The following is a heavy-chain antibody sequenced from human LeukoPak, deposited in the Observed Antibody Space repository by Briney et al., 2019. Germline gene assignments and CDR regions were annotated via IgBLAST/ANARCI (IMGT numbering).Heavy chain of an antibody. CDR3: AREPYDYSDSTGDAFDI. CDR1: GGSISSYY. CDR2: IYYSGST. J-gene: IGHJ3*02. V-gene: IGHV4-59*01. Sequence: SETLSLTCTVSGGSISSYYWSWIRQPPGKGLEWIGYIYYSGSTNYNPSLKSRVTISVDTSKNQFSLKLSSVTAADTAVYYCAREPYDYSDSTGDAFDIWGQGTMVTVSS. D-gene: IGHD3-22*01.